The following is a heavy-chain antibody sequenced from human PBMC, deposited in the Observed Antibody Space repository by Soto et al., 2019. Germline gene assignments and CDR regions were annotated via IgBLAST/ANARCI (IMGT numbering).Heavy chain of an antibody. Sequence: PSETLSLTCTVSGGSISSYYWSWIRQPAGKGLEWIGRIYTSGSTNYNPSHKSRVTMSVDTSKNQFSLKLSSVTAADTAVYYCARGVGSSSWYGRDYGMDVWGQGTTVTVSS. CDR1: GGSISSYY. J-gene: IGHJ6*02. CDR2: IYTSGST. D-gene: IGHD6-13*01. CDR3: ARGVGSSSWYGRDYGMDV. V-gene: IGHV4-4*07.